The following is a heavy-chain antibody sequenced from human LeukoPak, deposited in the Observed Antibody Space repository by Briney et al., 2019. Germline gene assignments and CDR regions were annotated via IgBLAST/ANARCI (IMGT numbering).Heavy chain of an antibody. V-gene: IGHV1-46*01. CDR3: ATAKFGGTSYFDY. CDR2: INPSGGST. CDR1: GYTFTSYF. D-gene: IGHD4-23*01. J-gene: IGHJ4*02. Sequence: ASVKVSCKASGYTFTSYFNHWVRQAPGQGLEWMGIINPSGGSTYYAQKFQGRVTMTRDTSTSTVYMELSSLRSEDTGVYYCATAKFGGTSYFDYWGQGTLVTVSS.